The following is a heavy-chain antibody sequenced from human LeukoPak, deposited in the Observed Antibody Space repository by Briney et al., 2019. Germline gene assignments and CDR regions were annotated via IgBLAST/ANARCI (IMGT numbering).Heavy chain of an antibody. V-gene: IGHV3-21*01. CDR2: ISSSSSYI. J-gene: IGHJ4*02. Sequence: GGSLRLSCAASGFTFSSYSMNWVRQAPGKGLEWVSSISSSSSYIYYADSVQGRFTISRDKAKNSLYLQMSSLRAEDTAVYYCAGRGCTDGVCHFDYWGQGTLVTVSS. CDR1: GFTFSSYS. D-gene: IGHD2-8*01. CDR3: AGRGCTDGVCHFDY.